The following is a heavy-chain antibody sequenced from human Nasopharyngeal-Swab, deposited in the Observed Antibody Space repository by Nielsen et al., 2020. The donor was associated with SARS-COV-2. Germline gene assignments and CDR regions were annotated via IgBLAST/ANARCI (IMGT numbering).Heavy chain of an antibody. V-gene: IGHV3-23*01. J-gene: IGHJ4*02. Sequence: GGSLRLSCAASGFTFSSYAMSWVRQAPGKGLVWVSRINSDGSSTYYADSVKGRFTISRDNSKNTLYLQMNSLRAEDTAVYYCAKDWGVRELDYWGQGTLVTVSS. CDR1: GFTFSSYA. D-gene: IGHD3-10*01. CDR2: INSDGSST. CDR3: AKDWGVRELDY.